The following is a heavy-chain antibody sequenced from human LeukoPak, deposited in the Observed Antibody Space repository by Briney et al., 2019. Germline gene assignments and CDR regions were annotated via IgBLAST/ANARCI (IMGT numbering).Heavy chain of an antibody. Sequence: GGSLRLSCAASGFTFSDYAMSWVRQAPGKGLEWVSGFDGSGDGTYYVDSVKGRFTISRDNSKNTLYLQMNSLRAEDTAVYYCARDSDYGDYLHAFDIWGQGTMVTVSS. J-gene: IGHJ3*02. CDR2: FDGSGDGT. CDR1: GFTFSDYA. D-gene: IGHD4-17*01. V-gene: IGHV3-23*01. CDR3: ARDSDYGDYLHAFDI.